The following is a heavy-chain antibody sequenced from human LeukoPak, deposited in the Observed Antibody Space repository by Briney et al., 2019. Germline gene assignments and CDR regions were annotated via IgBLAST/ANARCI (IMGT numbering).Heavy chain of an antibody. J-gene: IGHJ5*02. CDR1: GGSISSGDYY. CDR3: ARSYDFDGNWFDP. D-gene: IGHD3-3*01. V-gene: IGHV4-30-4*01. CDR2: IYYSGST. Sequence: PSQTLSLTCTVSGGSISSGDYYWSWIRQPPGQDLEWIGYIYYSGSTYYNPSLKSRVTISVDTSRNQFSLKLSSVTAADTAVYYCARSYDFDGNWFDPWGQGTLVTVSS.